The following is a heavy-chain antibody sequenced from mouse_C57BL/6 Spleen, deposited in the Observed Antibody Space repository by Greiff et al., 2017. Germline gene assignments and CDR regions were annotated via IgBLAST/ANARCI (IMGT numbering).Heavy chain of an antibody. CDR2: IDPETGGT. Sequence: QVQLQQSGAELVRPGASVTLSCKASGYTFTDYEMHWVKQTPVHGLEWIGAIDPETGGTAYNQKFKGKAILTADKSSSTAYMELRSLTSEDSAVYYCTRPFDGYCDVWGTGTTVTVSS. CDR3: TRPFDGYCDV. V-gene: IGHV1-15*01. CDR1: GYTFTDYE. J-gene: IGHJ1*03.